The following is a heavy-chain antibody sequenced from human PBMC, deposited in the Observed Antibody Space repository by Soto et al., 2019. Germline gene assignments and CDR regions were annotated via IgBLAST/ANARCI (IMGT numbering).Heavy chain of an antibody. J-gene: IGHJ3*02. Sequence: PGESLKSSCKGSGYSFTSYWISWVRQMPGKGLEWMGRIDPSDSYTNYSPSFQGHVTISADKSISTAYLQWSSLKASDTAMYYCARRLYCGGDCYSIGAFDIWGQGTMVAVSS. CDR2: IDPSDSYT. CDR1: GYSFTSYW. V-gene: IGHV5-10-1*01. CDR3: ARRLYCGGDCYSIGAFDI. D-gene: IGHD2-21*02.